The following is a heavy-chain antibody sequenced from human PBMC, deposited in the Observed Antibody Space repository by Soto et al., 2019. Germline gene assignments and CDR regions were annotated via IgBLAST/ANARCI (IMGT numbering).Heavy chain of an antibody. CDR1: GGSISSGGYY. V-gene: IGHV4-31*03. CDR2: IYYSGST. CDR3: ARVGGINWFDP. D-gene: IGHD3-16*01. J-gene: IGHJ5*02. Sequence: QVQLQESGPGLVKPSQTLSLTCTVSGGSISSGGYYWSWIRQHPGKGLEWIGYIYYSGSTYYNPSLKSRVTIPVDTSKNQFPLKLSSVTAADPAVYYCARVGGINWFDPWGQGTLVTVSS.